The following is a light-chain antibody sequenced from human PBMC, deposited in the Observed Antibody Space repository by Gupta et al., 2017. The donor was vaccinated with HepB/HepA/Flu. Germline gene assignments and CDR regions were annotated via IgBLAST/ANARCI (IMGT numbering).Light chain of an antibody. Sequence: EIVLTQSPATLSLSPGERATLSCRASQSVSSYLAWYQQKPGQAPRLLIYDASNRATGIPARISGSGSGTEFTLTISSLEPEDFAVYYCQQRSNCPVTFGRGTKVDIK. CDR2: DAS. CDR3: QQRSNCPVT. J-gene: IGKJ4*01. CDR1: QSVSSY. V-gene: IGKV3-11*01.